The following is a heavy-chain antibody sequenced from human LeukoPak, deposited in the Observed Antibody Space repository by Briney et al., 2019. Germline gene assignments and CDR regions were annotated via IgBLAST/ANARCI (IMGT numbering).Heavy chain of an antibody. J-gene: IGHJ5*02. V-gene: IGHV4-4*07. CDR1: GGSITSYY. D-gene: IGHD2-15*01. Sequence: SETLSLTCTVSGGSITSYYWNWIRQPAGKGLEWIGHIHTSGSTNYNPSLKSRVTMSVDTSKNQFSLKLSSVTAADTAVYYCATSGGILNWFDPWGQGTLVTVLS. CDR3: ATSGGILNWFDP. CDR2: IHTSGST.